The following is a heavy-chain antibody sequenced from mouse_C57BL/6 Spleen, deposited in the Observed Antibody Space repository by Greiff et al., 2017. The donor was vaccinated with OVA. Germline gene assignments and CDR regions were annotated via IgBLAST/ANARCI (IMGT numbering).Heavy chain of an antibody. V-gene: IGHV1-53*01. D-gene: IGHD1-1*02. J-gene: IGHJ2*01. Sequence: QVQLQQPGTELVKPGASVKLSCKASGYTFTSYWMHWVKQRPGQGLEWIGNINPSNGGTNYNEKFKSKATLTVDKSSSTAYMQLSSLTSEDSAVYYCAEGGVATDRYYFDDWGQGTTLTVSS. CDR1: GYTFTSYW. CDR3: AEGGVATDRYYFDD. CDR2: INPSNGGT.